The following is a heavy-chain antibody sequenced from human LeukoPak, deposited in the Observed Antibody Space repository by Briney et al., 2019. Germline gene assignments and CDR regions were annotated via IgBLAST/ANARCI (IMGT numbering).Heavy chain of an antibody. V-gene: IGHV3-11*06. Sequence: GGSLRLSCAASGFTFSDYYMSWIRQAPGKGLEWVSYISSSSSHTTYADSVKGRFTISRDNAKNSLSLQVNSLRADDTAVYYCARNTYADYWGQGTLVTVSS. CDR3: ARNTYADY. CDR2: ISSSSSHT. J-gene: IGHJ4*02. D-gene: IGHD5-18*01. CDR1: GFTFSDYY.